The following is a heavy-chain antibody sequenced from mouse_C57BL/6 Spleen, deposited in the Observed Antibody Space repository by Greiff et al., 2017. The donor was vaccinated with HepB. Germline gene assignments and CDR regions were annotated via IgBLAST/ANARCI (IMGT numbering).Heavy chain of an antibody. J-gene: IGHJ3*01. CDR3: ARESYYSNYAFAY. CDR1: GYSITSGYY. CDR2: ISYDGSN. D-gene: IGHD2-5*01. Sequence: EVKLMESGPGLVKPSQSLSLTCSVTGYSITSGYYWNWIRQFPGNKLEWMGYISYDGSNNYNPSLKNRISITRDTSKNQFFLKLNSVTTEDTATYYCARESYYSNYAFAYWGQGTLVTVSA. V-gene: IGHV3-6*01.